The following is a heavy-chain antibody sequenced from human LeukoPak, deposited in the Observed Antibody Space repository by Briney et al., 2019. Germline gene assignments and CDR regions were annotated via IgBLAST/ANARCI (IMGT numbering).Heavy chain of an antibody. CDR1: GFTFSSHA. Sequence: PGRSLSLSCAASGFTFSSHAMHWVRQAPGKGLEWVAIIPYDGSNKYYADSVKGRFTISRDNSKNTLYLQMNSLRAEDTAVYYCATSAQWYFDLWGRGTLVTVSS. CDR3: ATSAQWYFDL. CDR2: IPYDGSNK. J-gene: IGHJ2*01. V-gene: IGHV3-30-3*02.